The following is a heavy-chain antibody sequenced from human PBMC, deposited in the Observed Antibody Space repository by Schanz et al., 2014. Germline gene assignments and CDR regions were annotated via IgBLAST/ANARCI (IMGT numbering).Heavy chain of an antibody. CDR1: GFTFSAYG. J-gene: IGHJ2*01. CDR3: ARSYCTSSSCAFWYFDL. D-gene: IGHD2-2*01. Sequence: VQLVESGGDVVQPGRSLRLSCAASGFTFSAYGMHWVRQAPGKGLEWVAVIWYDGNNKYYADSLKGRFTISRENVKDSLYLQMNSLRAGDTAVYYCARSYCTSSSCAFWYFDLWGRGTLVTVSS. CDR2: IWYDGNNK. V-gene: IGHV3-33*01.